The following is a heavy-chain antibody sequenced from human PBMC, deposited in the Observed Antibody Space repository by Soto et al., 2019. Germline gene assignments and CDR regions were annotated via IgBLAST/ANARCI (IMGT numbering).Heavy chain of an antibody. J-gene: IGHJ5*02. V-gene: IGHV4-59*11. CDR2: IYYSGRT. D-gene: IGHD2-15*01. CDR3: ARQYCSAGSCYSP. CDR1: GGSITSHY. Sequence: QVQLQESGPGLVKPSETLSLTCTVSGGSITSHYWSWIRQPPGKGLEYIGYIYYSGRTSYNPSFTSRVTMSVDTSKSQFSLKLSSVTGADTAVYYCARQYCSAGSCYSPWGQGTLVTVSS.